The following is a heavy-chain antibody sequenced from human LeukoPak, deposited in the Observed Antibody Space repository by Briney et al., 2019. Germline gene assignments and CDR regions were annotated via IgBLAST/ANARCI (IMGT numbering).Heavy chain of an antibody. CDR2: INPRGGST. J-gene: IGHJ4*02. CDR1: GYTYTIYY. CDR3: ARDMRGSGSFDY. D-gene: IGHD3-10*01. V-gene: IGHV1-46*01. Sequence: ASVTVSCKASGYTYTIYYMHWVRHARGKGLEGMGIINPRGGSTSYAQKLQGRVTMTRDRSTSTVYMEVSSLRSEDTAVYYCARDMRGSGSFDYWGQGTLVTVSS.